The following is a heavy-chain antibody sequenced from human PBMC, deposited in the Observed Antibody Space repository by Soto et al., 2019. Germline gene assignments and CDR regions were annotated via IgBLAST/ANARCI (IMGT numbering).Heavy chain of an antibody. Sequence: QVQLVQSGAEVKKPGASVKVSCKASGYTFTSYGISWVRQAPGQGLEWMGWISAYNGNTKYAQKLQGRVTMTTDTSTRQAYMERRSLRSEDTAVYYCARDLAVARIDYWGQGTLVTVSS. CDR2: ISAYNGNT. J-gene: IGHJ4*02. CDR1: GYTFTSYG. D-gene: IGHD6-19*01. CDR3: ARDLAVARIDY. V-gene: IGHV1-18*01.